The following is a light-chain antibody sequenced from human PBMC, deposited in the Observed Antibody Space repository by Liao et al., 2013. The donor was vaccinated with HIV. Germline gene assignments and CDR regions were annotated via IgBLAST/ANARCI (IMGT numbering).Light chain of an antibody. J-gene: IGLJ2*01. V-gene: IGLV3-1*01. CDR1: KLGDEY. Sequence: SYVLTQPPSVSVSPGQTASITCSGDKLGDEYASWYQQKPGQSPVLVIYQDTKRPSGIPERFSGSNSGNTATLTISGTQAMDEADYFCQAWDRSAAVVFGGGTKLTVL. CDR2: QDT. CDR3: QAWDRSAAVV.